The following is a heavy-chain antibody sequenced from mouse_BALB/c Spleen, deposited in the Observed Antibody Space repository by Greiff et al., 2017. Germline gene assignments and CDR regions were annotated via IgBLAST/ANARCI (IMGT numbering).Heavy chain of an antibody. CDR1: GFTFSDFY. V-gene: IGHV7-1*02. CDR3: ARDAGRYDGGDAMDY. CDR2: SRNKANDYTT. J-gene: IGHJ4*01. D-gene: IGHD2-14*01. Sequence: EVMLVESGGGLVQPGGSLRLSCATSGFTFSDFYMEWVRQPPGKRLEWIAASRNKANDYTTEYSASVKGRFIVSRDTSQSILYLQMNALRAEDTAIYYCARDAGRYDGGDAMDYWGQGTSVTVSS.